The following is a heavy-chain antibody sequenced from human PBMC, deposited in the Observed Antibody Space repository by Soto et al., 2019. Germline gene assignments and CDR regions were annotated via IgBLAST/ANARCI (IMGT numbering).Heavy chain of an antibody. CDR2: IRSKANSYAT. Sequence: PGGSLRLSCAASGFTFSGSAMHWVRQASGKGLEWVGRIRSKANSYATAYAASVKGRFTISRDDSKNTAYLQMNSLKTEDTGVYYCTRHGVEYCSSTSCYQYYYCGMDVWGQVTTVTVSS. J-gene: IGHJ6*02. CDR3: TRHGVEYCSSTSCYQYYYCGMDV. CDR1: GFTFSGSA. D-gene: IGHD2-2*01. V-gene: IGHV3-73*01.